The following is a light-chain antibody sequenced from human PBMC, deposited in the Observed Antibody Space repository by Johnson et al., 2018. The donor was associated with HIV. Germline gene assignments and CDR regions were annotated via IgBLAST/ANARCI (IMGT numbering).Light chain of an antibody. J-gene: IGLJ1*01. V-gene: IGLV1-51*02. CDR2: ENN. CDR3: GTWDSSLSAYV. Sequence: QSALTQPPSVSAAPGQKVTISCSGSSSNIGNNYVSWYQQLPGTAPKLLIYENNKRPSGIPDRFSGSKSGTSATLGITGLPTGAEADYYCGTWDSSLSAYVFGTGTKVTVL. CDR1: SSNIGNNY.